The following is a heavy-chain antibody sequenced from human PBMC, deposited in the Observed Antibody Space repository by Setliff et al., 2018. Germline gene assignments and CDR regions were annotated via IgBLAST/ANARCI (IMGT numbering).Heavy chain of an antibody. V-gene: IGHV4-59*01. J-gene: IGHJ6*02. CDR2: IYHNGNT. D-gene: IGHD5-18*01. Sequence: PSETLSLTCTVSGGSISPYFWSWIRQPPGKGLEWIGYIYHNGNTNFNPSLKTRVTMSVGTSKNQFPLNLRSVTAADTAVYYYVRDRTAYSYGLDVWGQGTTVTVSS. CDR1: GGSISPYF. CDR3: VRDRTAYSYGLDV.